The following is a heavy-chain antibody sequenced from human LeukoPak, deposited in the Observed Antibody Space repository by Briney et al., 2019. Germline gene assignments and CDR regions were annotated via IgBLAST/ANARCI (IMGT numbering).Heavy chain of an antibody. CDR2: ISVDGSNK. CDR3: ARDPRTSSTSRNYFES. J-gene: IGHJ4*02. V-gene: IGHV3-30*03. CDR1: GFTFRSYS. D-gene: IGHD6-13*01. Sequence: GGSLRLSCAASGFTFRSYSMNWVRQAPGKGLEWVAVISVDGSNKFYAGSVRGRCTISRDNSKNTMSLQMDSLRGEDTAVYYCARDPRTSSTSRNYFESWGQGTLVTVSS.